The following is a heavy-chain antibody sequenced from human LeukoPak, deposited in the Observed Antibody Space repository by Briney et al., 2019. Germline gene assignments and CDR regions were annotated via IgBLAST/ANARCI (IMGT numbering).Heavy chain of an antibody. D-gene: IGHD3-3*01. CDR1: GGSFSGYY. CDR2: IYYSGST. J-gene: IGHJ4*02. Sequence: PSETLSLTCAVYGGSFSGYYWSWIRQPPGKGLEWIGYIYYSGSTNYNPSLKSRVTISVDTSKNQFSLKLSSVTAADTAVYYCARSFWSGYYGFDYWGQGTLVTVSS. V-gene: IGHV4-59*08. CDR3: ARSFWSGYYGFDY.